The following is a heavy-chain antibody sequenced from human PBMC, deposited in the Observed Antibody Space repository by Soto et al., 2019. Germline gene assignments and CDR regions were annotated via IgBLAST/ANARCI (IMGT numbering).Heavy chain of an antibody. Sequence: GGSLRLSCAASGFTFSYYHIHWVRQAPGKGLEWVSVISNNGTYKYYADSVKGRFTISRDNSKNTLYLQMNSLRAEDTAVYYCASAPTMANPFDYWGQGTLVTVSS. V-gene: IGHV3-30*03. D-gene: IGHD3-10*01. CDR1: GFTFSYYH. CDR2: ISNNGTYK. J-gene: IGHJ4*02. CDR3: ASAPTMANPFDY.